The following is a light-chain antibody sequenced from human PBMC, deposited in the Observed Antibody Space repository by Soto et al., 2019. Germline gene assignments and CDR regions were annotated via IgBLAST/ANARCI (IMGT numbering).Light chain of an antibody. CDR3: QQYNSYPWT. J-gene: IGKJ1*01. V-gene: IGKV1-5*03. CDR1: QTISSR. CDR2: KAS. Sequence: DIQMTQSPSTLSASVGDRVTITCRASQTISSRLDWYQQKPGKTPKLLIYKASSLESGVPSRFRGSGSGTEFTLTISSRQPDDFATYYCQQYNSYPWTFGQGTKVEIK.